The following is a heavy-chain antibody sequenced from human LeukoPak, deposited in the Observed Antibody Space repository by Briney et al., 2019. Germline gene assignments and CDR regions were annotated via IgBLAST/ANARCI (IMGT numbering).Heavy chain of an antibody. CDR2: THPSGNT. V-gene: IGHV4-4*09. CDR3: ARKAPKKGWFDP. J-gene: IGHJ5*02. Sequence: SETLSPSCTVSGASNNSYYWSWIRQPPGKGLEWIGYTHPSGNTNYSPSLKSRVTISMDTSTNQFSLKVRSVTAADTAVYYCARKAPKKGWFDPWGQGTLVTVSS. CDR1: GASNNSYY.